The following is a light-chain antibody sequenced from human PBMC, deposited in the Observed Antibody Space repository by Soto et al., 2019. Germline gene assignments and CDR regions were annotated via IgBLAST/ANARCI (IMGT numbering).Light chain of an antibody. J-gene: IGKJ1*01. V-gene: IGKV1-5*03. Sequence: DIQMTQYPSTLSASVGDRVTITCRASQSISSNLAWYQQKPGKAPKLLIYKASSLESGVPSRFSGSGSGTEFTLTISSLQPDDFATYYCQHYNTYPWTFGQGTKVEIK. CDR2: KAS. CDR1: QSISSN. CDR3: QHYNTYPWT.